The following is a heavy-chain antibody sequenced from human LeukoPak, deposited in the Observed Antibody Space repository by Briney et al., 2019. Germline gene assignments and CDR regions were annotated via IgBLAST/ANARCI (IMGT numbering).Heavy chain of an antibody. CDR1: GGSISSYH. D-gene: IGHD6-19*01. Sequence: SETLSLTCTVSGGSISSYHWSWIRQPAGKGLEWIGRIYTSGSTNYNPSLKSRVTMSVDTSKNQFSLKLSSVTAADTAVYYCASGYSSGWPDYWGQGTLVTVSS. CDR2: IYTSGST. CDR3: ASGYSSGWPDY. J-gene: IGHJ4*02. V-gene: IGHV4-4*07.